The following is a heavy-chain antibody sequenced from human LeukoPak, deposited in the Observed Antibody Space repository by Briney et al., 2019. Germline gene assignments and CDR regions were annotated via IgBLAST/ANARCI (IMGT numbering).Heavy chain of an antibody. CDR2: IIPIFGIA. CDR1: GGTFSSYA. D-gene: IGHD3-22*01. CDR3: ARGGRYDYDSSGYYDY. J-gene: IGHJ4*02. V-gene: IGHV1-69*04. Sequence: SVKVSCKASGGTFSSYAISWVRQAPGQGLEWMGRIIPIFGIANYAQKFQGRVTITADKSTSTAYMELSSLRSEGTAVYYCARGGRYDYDSSGYYDYWGQGTLVTVSS.